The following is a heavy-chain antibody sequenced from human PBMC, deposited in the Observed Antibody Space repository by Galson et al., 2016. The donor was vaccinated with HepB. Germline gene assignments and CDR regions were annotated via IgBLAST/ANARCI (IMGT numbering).Heavy chain of an antibody. J-gene: IGHJ6*02. CDR3: ARRPPYYYHRMDV. CDR2: ITSNGGDT. Sequence: SLRLSCAASGLTFSTYPMHWVRQAPGKGLEYVSGITSNGGDTYYADSVKGRFTISRDNSKNTVYLQMGSLRAEDMAVYYCARRPPYYYHRMDVWVQGTTVIVSS. V-gene: IGHV3-64*02. CDR1: GLTFSTYP. D-gene: IGHD6-6*01.